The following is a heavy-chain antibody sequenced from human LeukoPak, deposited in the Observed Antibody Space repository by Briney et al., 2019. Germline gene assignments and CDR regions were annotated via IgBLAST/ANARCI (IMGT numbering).Heavy chain of an antibody. D-gene: IGHD6-19*01. CDR1: GGSISSYY. Sequence: SETLSLTCTVSGGSISSYYWSWIRQPPGKGLEWIGYIYYSGSTNYNPSLKSRVTISVDTSKNQFSLKLSSVTAADTAVYYCARGRAVARRYYFDYWGQGTLVTVSS. V-gene: IGHV4-59*01. J-gene: IGHJ4*02. CDR3: ARGRAVARRYYFDY. CDR2: IYYSGST.